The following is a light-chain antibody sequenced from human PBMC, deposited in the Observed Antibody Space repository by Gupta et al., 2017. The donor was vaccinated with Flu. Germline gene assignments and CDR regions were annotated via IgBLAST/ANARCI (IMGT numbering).Light chain of an antibody. J-gene: IGLJ2*01. CDR1: SSNIGNNY. V-gene: IGLV1-51*02. CDR3: GTWDTSLSAGGV. Sequence: VTISCSGSSSNIGNNYVSWYQQLSGTAPKLLIYENNKRPTGIPDRFSGSKSGTSATLGITGLQTGDEADYYCGTWDTSLSAGGVFGGGTKLTVL. CDR2: ENN.